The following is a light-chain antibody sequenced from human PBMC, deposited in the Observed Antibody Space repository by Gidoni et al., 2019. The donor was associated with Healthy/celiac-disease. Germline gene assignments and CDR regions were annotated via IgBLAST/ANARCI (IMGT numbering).Light chain of an antibody. V-gene: IGKV1-5*01. CDR2: AAS. Sequence: DIQMTQSAATLSASVGDRVTITCRASQSISSWLAWYQQKPGKAPKLLIYAASSLESGVPSRFSGSGSGTEFTLPISSLQPDDFATYYCQQYNSYSPPWTFGQGTKVEIK. CDR3: QQYNSYSPPWT. J-gene: IGKJ1*01. CDR1: QSISSW.